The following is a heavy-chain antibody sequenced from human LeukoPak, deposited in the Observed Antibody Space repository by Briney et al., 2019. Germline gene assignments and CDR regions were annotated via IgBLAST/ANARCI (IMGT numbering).Heavy chain of an antibody. Sequence: QPGGSLRLSCAASGFTFSRYWMHWVRHAPGKRLVWVSRINGDGSSTSYADFVKGRFTISRDNAKNTLYLQMNSLRVEDTAVYYCIRDYGAVGATNAFDIWGQGTMVTVSS. V-gene: IGHV3-74*01. J-gene: IGHJ3*02. CDR3: IRDYGAVGATNAFDI. CDR2: INGDGSST. CDR1: GFTFSRYW. D-gene: IGHD1-26*01.